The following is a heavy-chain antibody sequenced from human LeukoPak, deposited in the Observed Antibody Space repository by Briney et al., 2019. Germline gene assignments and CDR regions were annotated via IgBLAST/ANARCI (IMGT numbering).Heavy chain of an antibody. D-gene: IGHD3-10*01. CDR1: GYTFTNYG. CDR3: ARGGHRRYYYTSGSAFDP. Sequence: ASVKVSCKASGYTFTNYGISWVRQAPGQGLEWMGWISAYNGNTHYAQNLQGRVTTTTDTSTSTAYMDLKSLRSDDTAVYYCARGGHRRYYYTSGSAFDPWGQGTLVTASS. V-gene: IGHV1-18*01. J-gene: IGHJ5*02. CDR2: ISAYNGNT.